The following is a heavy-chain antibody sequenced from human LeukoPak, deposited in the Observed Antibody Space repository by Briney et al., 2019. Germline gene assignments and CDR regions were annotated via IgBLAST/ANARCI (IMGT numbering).Heavy chain of an antibody. Sequence: GGSLRLSCEASGFTFSGNWMSWVRQAPGKGLEWVASINPDGSQKLYVDSVKGRFTTSRDNTKGSLYLQMNSLGAEDTAMHYCAKLLGTATTYDSWGQGTRVTVSS. D-gene: IGHD5-24*01. J-gene: IGHJ4*02. CDR1: GFTFSGNW. CDR2: INPDGSQK. V-gene: IGHV3-7*01. CDR3: AKLLGTATTYDS.